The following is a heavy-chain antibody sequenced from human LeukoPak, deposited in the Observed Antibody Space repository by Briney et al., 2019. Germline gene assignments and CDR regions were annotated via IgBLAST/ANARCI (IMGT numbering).Heavy chain of an antibody. CDR2: IYYSGST. CDR3: ARDRSSAAAEDYYYYGMDV. J-gene: IGHJ6*02. CDR1: GGSISSGDYY. V-gene: IGHV4-30-4*01. D-gene: IGHD6-13*01. Sequence: PSQTLSLTCTVSGGSISSGDYYWSWIRQPPGKGLEWIGYIYYSGSTYYNPSLKSRVTISVDTSKNQFSLKLSSVTAADTAVYYCARDRSSAAAEDYYYYGMDVWGQGTTVTVSS.